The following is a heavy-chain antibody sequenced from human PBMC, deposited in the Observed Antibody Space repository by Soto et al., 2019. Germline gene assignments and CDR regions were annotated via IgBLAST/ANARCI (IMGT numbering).Heavy chain of an antibody. Sequence: QVQLQESGPGLVKPSETLSLTCTVSGGSISSYYWNWIRQPPGKGLELIGYIYYSGSTNNPSLKSRVPISVDTSKNQFSLKLSSVTAADTAVYYCARDRYPYGMDVWGQGTTVTVSS. CDR3: ARDRYPYGMDV. V-gene: IGHV4-59*01. CDR2: IYYSGST. D-gene: IGHD2-2*02. CDR1: GGSISSYY. J-gene: IGHJ6*02.